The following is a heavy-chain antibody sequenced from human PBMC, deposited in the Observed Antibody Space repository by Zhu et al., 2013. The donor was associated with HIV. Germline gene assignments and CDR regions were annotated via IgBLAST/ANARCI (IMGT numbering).Heavy chain of an antibody. D-gene: IGHD4-4*01. CDR3: ARDYSNSSHYYYGMDV. Sequence: QVQLVQSGAEVKKPGASVKVSCKASGYTFTSYYMHWVRQAPGQGLEWMGIINPSGGSTSYAQKFQGRVTMTRDTSTSTVYMELSSLRSEDTAVYYCARDYSNSSHYYYGMDVWGQGTTVTVSS. V-gene: IGHV1-46*01. CDR1: GYTFTSYY. J-gene: IGHJ6*02. CDR2: INPSGGST.